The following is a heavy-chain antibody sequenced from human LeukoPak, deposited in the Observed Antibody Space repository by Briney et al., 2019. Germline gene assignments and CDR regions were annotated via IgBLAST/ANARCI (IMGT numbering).Heavy chain of an antibody. J-gene: IGHJ5*02. CDR1: GGSISSYY. CDR2: IYYSGST. Sequence: SETLSLTCTVSGGSISSYYWSCIRQPPGKGLEWIGYIYYSGSTNYNPSLKSRVTISVDTSKNQFSLKLSSVTAADTAVYYCAVSSWYNWFDPWGQGTLVTVSS. D-gene: IGHD6-13*01. CDR3: AVSSWYNWFDP. V-gene: IGHV4-59*01.